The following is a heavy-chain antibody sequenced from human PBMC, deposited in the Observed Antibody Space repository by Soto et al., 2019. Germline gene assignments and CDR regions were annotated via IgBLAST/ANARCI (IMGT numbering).Heavy chain of an antibody. CDR2: ISYDGTNI. Sequence: QVQLVESGGGVVQPGRSLRLSCAASGFTFSSYGMHWVRQAPGKGLEWVSVISYDGTNIYYADSVKGRFTISRDDSKNTVFLQMNSLRGEDTAVYYCAKTLRDRRWSEALDGWGQGTLVTVSS. D-gene: IGHD2-15*01. CDR3: AKTLRDRRWSEALDG. J-gene: IGHJ4*02. CDR1: GFTFSSYG. V-gene: IGHV3-30*18.